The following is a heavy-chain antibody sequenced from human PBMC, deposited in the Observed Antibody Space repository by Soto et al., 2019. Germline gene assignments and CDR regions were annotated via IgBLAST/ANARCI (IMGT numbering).Heavy chain of an antibody. D-gene: IGHD2-8*02. J-gene: IGHJ4*02. CDR1: GGSFSGYY. CDR2: INHSGRT. Sequence: QVQLQQWGAGLLKPSETLSLTCAVYGGSFSGYYWTWIRQPPGTGLEWIGEINHSGRTNYNPSLNSRVTISVDRYTNQLSLKLTSVTAAATAVYYCARDKITGLFDYWGQGTLVTVSS. CDR3: ARDKITGLFDY. V-gene: IGHV4-34*01.